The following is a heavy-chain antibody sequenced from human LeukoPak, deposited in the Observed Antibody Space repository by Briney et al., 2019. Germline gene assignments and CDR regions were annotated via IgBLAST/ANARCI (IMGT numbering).Heavy chain of an antibody. CDR3: AKMDCSSTSCYHGSGSYFDY. Sequence: GGSLRLSCAASGFTLSSSAMNWVRQAPGKGLEWVSTISGSGDSTSCADSVKGRLTIPRDNSKNTLYLQMNSLRAEDTAVYYCAKMDCSSTSCYHGSGSYFDYWGQGTLVTVSS. D-gene: IGHD2-2*01. V-gene: IGHV3-23*01. CDR1: GFTLSSSA. CDR2: ISGSGDST. J-gene: IGHJ4*02.